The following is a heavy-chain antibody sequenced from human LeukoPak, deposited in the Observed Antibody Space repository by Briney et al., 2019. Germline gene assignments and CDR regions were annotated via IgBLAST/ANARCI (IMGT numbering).Heavy chain of an antibody. CDR1: GFTFSSYA. Sequence: PGGSLRLSCAASGFTFSSYAMSWVRQAPGKGLEWVSAISGSGGSTYYADSVKGRFTISRDNSKNTLYLQMNSLRAEDTAVYHCAIPHRSPVRNYFDYWGQGTLVTVSS. D-gene: IGHD3-10*01. CDR2: ISGSGGST. V-gene: IGHV3-23*01. CDR3: AIPHRSPVRNYFDY. J-gene: IGHJ4*02.